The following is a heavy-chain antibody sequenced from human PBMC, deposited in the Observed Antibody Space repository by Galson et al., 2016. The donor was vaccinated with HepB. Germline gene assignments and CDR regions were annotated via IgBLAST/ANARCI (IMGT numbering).Heavy chain of an antibody. Sequence: SETLSLTCTVSGGSVSSGSYLWSWIRQTPGKRLEWIGYVTYSGSTKYNPSLKSRVSVSVDTSKNQFSLKLTSATVADTAVYYCARDVDDGYDFWRGNRWYGMDVWGQGTTVIVAS. CDR1: GGSVSSGSYL. J-gene: IGHJ6*02. V-gene: IGHV4-61*01. D-gene: IGHD3-3*01. CDR2: VTYSGST. CDR3: ARDVDDGYDFWRGNRWYGMDV.